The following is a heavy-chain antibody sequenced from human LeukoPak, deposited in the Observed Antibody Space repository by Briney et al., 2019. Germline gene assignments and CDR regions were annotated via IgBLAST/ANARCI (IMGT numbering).Heavy chain of an antibody. Sequence: SDTLSLTCAVSGYSISSSNSWGWIRQPPGKGLEWIGYIYYSGSTYYNPSLKSRVTMSVDTSKNQFSLELSSVTAVDTAVYYCARTRVRGVFDPWGQGTLVTVSS. J-gene: IGHJ5*02. CDR3: ARTRVRGVFDP. V-gene: IGHV4-28*01. D-gene: IGHD3-10*01. CDR1: GYSISSSNS. CDR2: IYYSGST.